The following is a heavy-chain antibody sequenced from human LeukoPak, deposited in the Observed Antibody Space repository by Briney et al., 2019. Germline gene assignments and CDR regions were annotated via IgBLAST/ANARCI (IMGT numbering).Heavy chain of an antibody. D-gene: IGHD3-10*01. Sequence: PSETLSLTCTVSGYSISSGYYWCCIRQPPGKRREWSGGIYHSGSTYYNTSLKSRVTTSVDASTNQFSSKLSSVTTADTAVDYCARLSSRGSGSYYGFEYWGQGALVTVSS. CDR2: IYHSGST. CDR1: GYSISSGYY. V-gene: IGHV4-38-2*02. CDR3: ARLSSRGSGSYYGFEY. J-gene: IGHJ4*02.